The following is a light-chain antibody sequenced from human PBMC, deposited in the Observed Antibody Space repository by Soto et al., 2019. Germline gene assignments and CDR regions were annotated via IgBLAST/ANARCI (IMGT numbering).Light chain of an antibody. CDR1: QDISHY. V-gene: IGKV1-33*01. J-gene: IGKJ5*01. Sequence: DLQMTQSPSSLSASLVDTVTITHPASQDISHYLNWYQQKPGKALKLLIYDASNLHPGVPSRFRGSGSGTEFSFNITSLQPEDVATYYCQQYDDLPITFGQGTRLEIK. CDR2: DAS. CDR3: QQYDDLPIT.